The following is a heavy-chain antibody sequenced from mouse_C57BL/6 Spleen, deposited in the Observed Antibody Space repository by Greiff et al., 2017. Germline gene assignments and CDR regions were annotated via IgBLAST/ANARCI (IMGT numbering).Heavy chain of an antibody. V-gene: IGHV1-59*01. D-gene: IGHD6-1*01. CDR1: GYTFTSYW. Sequence: QVQLQQPGAELVRPGTSVKLSCKASGYTFTSYWMHWVKQRPGQGLEWIGVIDPSDSYTNYNQKFKGKATLTVDTSSSTAYMQLSSLTSEDSAVYYCARGRGKGAMDYWGQGTSVTVSS. CDR3: ARGRGKGAMDY. J-gene: IGHJ4*01. CDR2: IDPSDSYT.